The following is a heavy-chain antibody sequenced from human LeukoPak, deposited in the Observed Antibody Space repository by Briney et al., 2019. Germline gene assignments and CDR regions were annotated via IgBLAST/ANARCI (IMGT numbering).Heavy chain of an antibody. CDR3: ARDAGPYYYYMDV. J-gene: IGHJ6*03. CDR2: IYHSGST. CDR1: GGSISSSNW. V-gene: IGHV4-4*02. D-gene: IGHD3-10*01. Sequence: SGTLSLTCAVSGGSISSSNWWSWVRQPPGKGLEWIGEIYHSGSTNYNPSLKSRVTISVDTSKNQFSLKLSSVTAADTAVYYCARDAGPYYYYMDVWGKGTTVTVSS.